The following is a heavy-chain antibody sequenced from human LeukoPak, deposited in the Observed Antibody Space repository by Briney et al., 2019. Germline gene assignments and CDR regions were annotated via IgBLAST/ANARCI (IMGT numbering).Heavy chain of an antibody. CDR1: GFTFSSYW. CDR2: IKQDGSEK. J-gene: IGHJ3*02. V-gene: IGHV3-7*01. D-gene: IGHD2-21*02. CDR3: ARDRGLLCGGDCYWDDAFDI. Sequence: GGSLRLSCAASGFTFSSYWMSWVRQAPGKGLGWVANIKQDGSEKYYEDSVKGRFTISRDNAKNSLYLQMNSLRAEDTAVYYRARDRGLLCGGDCYWDDAFDIWGQGTMVTVSS.